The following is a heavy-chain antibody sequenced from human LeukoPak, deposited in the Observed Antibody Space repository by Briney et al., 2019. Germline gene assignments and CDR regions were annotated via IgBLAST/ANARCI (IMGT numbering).Heavy chain of an antibody. D-gene: IGHD4-23*01. CDR3: ARLSGATAVGDY. CDR2: IYHGGST. Sequence: SETLSLTCAVSGGSISSSNWWSWVRQPPGKGLEWIGEIYHGGSTYYNPSLKSRVTISVDTSKNQFSLKLSSVTAADTAVYYCARLSGATAVGDYWGQGTLVTVSS. J-gene: IGHJ4*02. CDR1: GGSISSSNW. V-gene: IGHV4-4*02.